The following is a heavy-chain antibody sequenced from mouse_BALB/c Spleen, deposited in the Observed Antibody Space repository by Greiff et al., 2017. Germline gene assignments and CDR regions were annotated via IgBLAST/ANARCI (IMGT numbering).Heavy chain of an antibody. CDR3: ARDRRDGYSY. CDR1: GFTFSSYG. V-gene: IGHV5-6-3*01. Sequence: EGKLMESGGGLVQPGGSLKLSCAASGFTFSSYGMSWVRQTPDKRLELVATINSNGGSTYYPDSVKGRFTISRDNAKNTLYLQMSSLKSEDTAMYYCARDRRDGYSYWGQGTTLTVSS. D-gene: IGHD2-3*01. J-gene: IGHJ2*01. CDR2: INSNGGST.